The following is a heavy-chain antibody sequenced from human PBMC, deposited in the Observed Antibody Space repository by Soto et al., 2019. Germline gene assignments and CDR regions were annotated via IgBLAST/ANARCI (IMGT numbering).Heavy chain of an antibody. CDR1: GFTFGDYA. V-gene: IGHV3-9*01. CDR2: ISWNGGSL. CDR3: AKDKYSDSSGYPDY. Sequence: SLRLSCAASGFTFGDYAMHWARQAPGKGLEWVSGISWNGGSLGYADSVKARFTISRDNAKNSLYLQMDSLSAEDTALYYCAKDKYSDSSGYPDYWGQGTLVTVSS. J-gene: IGHJ4*02. D-gene: IGHD3-22*01.